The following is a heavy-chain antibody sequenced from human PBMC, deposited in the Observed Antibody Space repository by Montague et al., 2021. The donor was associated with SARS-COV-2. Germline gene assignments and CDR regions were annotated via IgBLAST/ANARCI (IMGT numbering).Heavy chain of an antibody. CDR1: RDSISSHNYF. D-gene: IGHD3-10*01. CDR2: VDYSGLT. Sequence: SETLSLTCTVSRDSISSHNYFWAWIRQPPGKGLEWIGSVDYSGLTFYNPSLESRVTILVDTSKKQFSLKVNSVTAADTAVYYCAKDGEALAWGTFDIWGQGTMVTVSS. J-gene: IGHJ3*02. V-gene: IGHV4-39*07. CDR3: AKDGEALAWGTFDI.